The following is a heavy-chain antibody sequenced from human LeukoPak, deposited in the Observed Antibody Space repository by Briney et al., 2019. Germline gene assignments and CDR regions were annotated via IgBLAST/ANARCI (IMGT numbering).Heavy chain of an antibody. CDR3: ARVYYYDSSALSGRDY. J-gene: IGHJ4*02. V-gene: IGHV3-21*01. CDR2: ISSSSSSYI. CDR1: GFTFSGYS. D-gene: IGHD3-22*01. Sequence: PGGSLRFSCAASGFTFSGYSMNWVRKAPGKGLEWVSSISSSSSSYIYYADSVKGRFTISRDNAKNSLYLQMNSLRAEDTAVYYCARVYYYDSSALSGRDYWGQGTLVTVSS.